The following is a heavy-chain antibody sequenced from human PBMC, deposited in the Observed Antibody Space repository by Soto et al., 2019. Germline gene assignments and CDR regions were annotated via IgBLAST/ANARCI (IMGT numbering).Heavy chain of an antibody. CDR1: GGSFSGYY. CDR3: ARGGRTVTTDYYYYMDV. CDR2: INHSGST. V-gene: IGHV4-34*01. Sequence: SETLSLTCAVYGGSFSGYYWSWIHQPPGKGLEWIGEINHSGSTNYNPSLKSRVAISVDTSKNQFSLKLSSVTAADTAVYYCARGGRTVTTDYYYYMDVWGKGTTVTVSS. D-gene: IGHD4-17*01. J-gene: IGHJ6*03.